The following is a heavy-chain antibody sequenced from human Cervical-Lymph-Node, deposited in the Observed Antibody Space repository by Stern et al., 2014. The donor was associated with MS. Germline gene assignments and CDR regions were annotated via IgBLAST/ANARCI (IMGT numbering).Heavy chain of an antibody. CDR1: GFIFRNSG. CDR3: TRDPRGYCSGGSCYQGFFDY. J-gene: IGHJ4*02. CDR2: VWQDGINT. Sequence: VQLVESGGGVVQPGRSLRLSCAASGFIFRNSGMHWVRQAPGKGLEWVAVVWQDGINTYYADSVKGRFTISRAHSKNMVDLQMNSLRVEDTGIYYCTRDPRGYCSGGSCYQGFFDYWGRGTLVTVSS. V-gene: IGHV3-33*01. D-gene: IGHD2-15*01.